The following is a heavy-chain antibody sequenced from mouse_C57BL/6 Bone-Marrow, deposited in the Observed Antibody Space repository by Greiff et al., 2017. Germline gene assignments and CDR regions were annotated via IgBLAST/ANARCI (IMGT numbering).Heavy chain of an antibody. CDR1: GYAFTNSL. V-gene: IGHV1-54*01. CDR3: ARHHYYGSSYFCY. D-gene: IGHD1-1*01. CDR2: INPGSGGT. Sequence: QVQLKESGAELVRPGTSVKVSCKASGYAFTNSLIEWVKQRPGQGLEWIGVINPGSGGTNYNEKFKGKATLTADKSSSTAYMQLSSLTSEDSAVYYCARHHYYGSSYFCYWGQGTTLTVSS. J-gene: IGHJ2*01.